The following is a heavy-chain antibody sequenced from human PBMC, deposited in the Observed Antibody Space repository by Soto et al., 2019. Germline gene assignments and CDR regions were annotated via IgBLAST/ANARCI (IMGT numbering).Heavy chain of an antibody. D-gene: IGHD1-7*01. J-gene: IGHJ6*03. CDR3: ARNYAGGYYYYYMDV. CDR2: INSDGSST. V-gene: IGHV3-74*01. Sequence: GGSLRLSCAASGFTFSSYWMHWVRQAPGKGLVWVSRINSDGSSTSYADSVKGRFTISRDNAKNTLYLQMNSLRAEDTAVYYCARNYAGGYYYYYMDVWGKGTTVTVSS. CDR1: GFTFSSYW.